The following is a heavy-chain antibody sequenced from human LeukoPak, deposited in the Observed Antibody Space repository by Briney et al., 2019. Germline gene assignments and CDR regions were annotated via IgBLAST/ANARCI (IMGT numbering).Heavy chain of an antibody. D-gene: IGHD2-8*01. CDR3: ARGGRMGDY. Sequence: GGSLRLSCAASGFTFSSYSMQWVRQAPGKGLEFVSTINTNGDNTYYANSVRGRFTISRDNSQNTLYLQTGSLTAEDMAVYYCARGGRMGDYWGQGILVTVSS. CDR1: GFTFSSYS. V-gene: IGHV3-64*01. CDR2: INTNGDNT. J-gene: IGHJ4*01.